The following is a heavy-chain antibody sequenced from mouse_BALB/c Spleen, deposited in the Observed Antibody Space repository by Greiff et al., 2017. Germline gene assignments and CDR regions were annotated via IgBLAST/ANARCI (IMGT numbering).Heavy chain of an antibody. J-gene: IGHJ2*01. V-gene: IGHV14-3*02. CDR3: ARTEDRGY. CDR1: GFNIKDTY. CDR2: IDPANGNT. Sequence: EVQLQESGAELVKPGASVKLSCTASGFNIKDTYMHWVKQRPEQGLEWIGRIDPANGNTKYDPKFQGKATITADTSSNTAYLQLSSLTSEDTAVYYCARTEDRGYWGQGTTLTVSS.